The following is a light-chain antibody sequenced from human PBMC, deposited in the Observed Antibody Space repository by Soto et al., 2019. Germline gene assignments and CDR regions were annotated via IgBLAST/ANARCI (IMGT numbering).Light chain of an antibody. J-gene: IGKJ5*01. CDR2: DAS. V-gene: IGKV1-13*02. Sequence: AIQLTQSPSTLSASVGDRVTITCRASQGISSALAWYQQKPGQAPKLLIYDASSLETGVPSRFSGSGSGTDFTLTISSLQPEDFATYYCQQCNSYPITFGRGTRLEIK. CDR1: QGISSA. CDR3: QQCNSYPIT.